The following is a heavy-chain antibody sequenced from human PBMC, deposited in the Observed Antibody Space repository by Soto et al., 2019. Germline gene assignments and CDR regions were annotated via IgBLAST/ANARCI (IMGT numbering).Heavy chain of an antibody. CDR2: TYYRSKWYN. CDR3: AREGAAAGRGYYYYYGMDV. V-gene: IGHV6-1*01. Sequence: LSQTLSLTCAISGDSVSSNSAAWNWIRQSPSRGLEWLGRTYYRSKWYNDYAVSVKSRITINPDTSKNQFSLQLNSVTPEDTAVYYCAREGAAAGRGYYYYYGMDVWGQGTTVTVSS. CDR1: GDSVSSNSAA. J-gene: IGHJ6*02. D-gene: IGHD6-13*01.